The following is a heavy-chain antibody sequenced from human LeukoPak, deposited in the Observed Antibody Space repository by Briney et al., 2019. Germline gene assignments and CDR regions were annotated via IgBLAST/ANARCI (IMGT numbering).Heavy chain of an antibody. CDR3: ARLFYYDSSGVYGMDV. D-gene: IGHD3-22*01. Sequence: GGSLRLSCAASGFTFSSYEMNWVRQATGKGLGWVSYISSSGSTIYYADSVKGRFTISRDNAKNSLYLQMNSLRVEDTAVYYCARLFYYDSSGVYGMDVWGQGTTVTVSS. CDR2: ISSSGSTI. V-gene: IGHV3-48*03. CDR1: GFTFSSYE. J-gene: IGHJ6*02.